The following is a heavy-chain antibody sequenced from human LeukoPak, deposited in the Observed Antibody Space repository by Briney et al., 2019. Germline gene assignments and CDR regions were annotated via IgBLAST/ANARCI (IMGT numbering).Heavy chain of an antibody. J-gene: IGHJ4*02. CDR3: ARLRNYYDSSGDDY. V-gene: IGHV4-38-2*01. D-gene: IGHD3-22*01. Sequence: SETLSLTCAVSGYSISSGYYWGWIRQPPGKGLEWIGSIYHSGSTYYNPSLKSRVTISVDTSKNQFPLKLSSVTAADTAVYYCARLRNYYDSSGDDYWGQGTLVTVSS. CDR2: IYHSGST. CDR1: GYSISSGYY.